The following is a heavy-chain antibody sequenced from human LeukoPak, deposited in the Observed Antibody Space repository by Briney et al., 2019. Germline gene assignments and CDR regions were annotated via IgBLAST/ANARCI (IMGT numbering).Heavy chain of an antibody. CDR2: INHSGST. J-gene: IGHJ6*02. CDR3: ARGHQLNYDFWSHRAPTEKPYYGMDV. Sequence: KSSETLSLTCAVYGGSFSGYYWSWIRQPPGKGLEWIGEINHSGSTNYNPSLKSRVTISVDTSKNQFSLKLSSVTAADTAVYYCARGHQLNYDFWSHRAPTEKPYYGMDVWGQGTTVTVSS. D-gene: IGHD3-3*01. V-gene: IGHV4-34*01. CDR1: GGSFSGYY.